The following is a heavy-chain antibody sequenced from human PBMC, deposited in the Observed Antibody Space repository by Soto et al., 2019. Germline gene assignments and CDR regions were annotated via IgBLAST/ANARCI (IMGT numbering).Heavy chain of an antibody. CDR3: AKDVRDYYGSGRYANIDY. CDR2: ISGSGGST. CDR1: GFTFSSYA. D-gene: IGHD3-10*01. V-gene: IGHV3-23*01. J-gene: IGHJ4*02. Sequence: GGSLRLSCAASGFTFSSYAMSWVRQAPGKGLEWVSAISGSGGSTYYADSVKGRFTISRDNSKNTLYLQMNSLRAEDTAVYYCAKDVRDYYGSGRYANIDYWGQGTLVTVSS.